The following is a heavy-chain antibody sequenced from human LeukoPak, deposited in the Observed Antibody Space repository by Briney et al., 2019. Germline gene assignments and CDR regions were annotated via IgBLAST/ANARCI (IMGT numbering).Heavy chain of an antibody. V-gene: IGHV4-39*01. Sequence: SETLSLTCTVSGGSISSSSYYWGWIRQPPGKGLEWIGSIYYSGSTYYNPSLKSRVTISVDTSNNQFSLKLSSVTAADTAVYYCARFRGYDGTYYFDYWGQGTLVTVSS. CDR3: ARFRGYDGTYYFDY. CDR1: GGSISSSSYY. CDR2: IYYSGST. J-gene: IGHJ4*02. D-gene: IGHD5-12*01.